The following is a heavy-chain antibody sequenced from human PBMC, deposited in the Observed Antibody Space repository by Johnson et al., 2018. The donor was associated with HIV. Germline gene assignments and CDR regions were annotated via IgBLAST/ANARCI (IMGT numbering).Heavy chain of an antibody. V-gene: IGHV3-30-3*01. CDR1: GFTFSSYA. D-gene: IGHD3-10*01. Sequence: VQLVESGGGVVQPGRSLRLSCAASGFTFSSYAMHWVRQAPGKGLEWVAVISYDGSNKYYADSVKGRFTISRDNSKNTLYLQMKSLRAEDTAVDYCAIVQLNLGNLLWFGELNTPRAFDIWGQGTMVTVSS. CDR2: ISYDGSNK. CDR3: AIVQLNLGNLLWFGELNTPRAFDI. J-gene: IGHJ3*02.